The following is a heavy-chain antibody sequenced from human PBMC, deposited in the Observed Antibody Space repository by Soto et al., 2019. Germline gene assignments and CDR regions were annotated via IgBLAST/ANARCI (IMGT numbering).Heavy chain of an antibody. Sequence: EVQLVESGGNLVQPGGSLRLSCAASGFTLSNYWMHWVRQVPGKGLVWVSRINGDGSSTSYADSVKGRFTISRDNAKNTLYLQMNSLRADDTAVYYCARGGGTSDYWGRGTLVIDSS. CDR3: ARGGGTSDY. D-gene: IGHD1-26*01. CDR2: INGDGSST. V-gene: IGHV3-74*01. J-gene: IGHJ4*02. CDR1: GFTLSNYW.